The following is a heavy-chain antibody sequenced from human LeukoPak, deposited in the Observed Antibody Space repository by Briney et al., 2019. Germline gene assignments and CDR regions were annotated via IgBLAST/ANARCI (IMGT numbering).Heavy chain of an antibody. CDR1: GFTFSNFA. Sequence: GGSLRLSCAASGFTFSNFAMSWVRQAAGKGLEWVSAISGSDGSTYYADSVKGRFTISRDNSKNTLYLQMNSLRAEDTAVYYCAKVGHSGSGSYGDWGQGTLVTVSS. CDR3: AKVGHSGSGSYGD. J-gene: IGHJ4*02. CDR2: ISGSDGST. D-gene: IGHD3-10*01. V-gene: IGHV3-23*01.